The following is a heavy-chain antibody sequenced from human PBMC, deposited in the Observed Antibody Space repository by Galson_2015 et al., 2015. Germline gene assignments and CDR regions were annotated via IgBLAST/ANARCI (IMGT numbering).Heavy chain of an antibody. CDR1: GFTFSNYE. V-gene: IGHV3-48*03. CDR2: ISSSGTTI. J-gene: IGHJ6*03. CDR3: ARDPSNINCYYGSSYHYYMDV. Sequence: SLRLSCAASGFTFSNYEMNWVRQAPGKGLEWISHISSSGTTIYYADSVKGRITISRDKDKKSLYLQMHGLGAEDTAGDYCARDPSNINCYYGSSYHYYMDVWGKGTTVTVSS. D-gene: IGHD3-16*02.